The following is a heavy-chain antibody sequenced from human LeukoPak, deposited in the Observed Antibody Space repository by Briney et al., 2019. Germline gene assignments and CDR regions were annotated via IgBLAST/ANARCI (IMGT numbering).Heavy chain of an antibody. V-gene: IGHV3-23*01. CDR2: ISCSGGST. Sequence: PGGSLRLSCAASGFTFSSYAMSWVRQAPGKGLEWVSAISCSGGSTYYADSVKGRFTISRDNSKNTLYLQMNSLRAEDTAVYYCAKGREYYDYVWGSYLDYWGQGTLVTVSS. CDR3: AKGREYYDYVWGSYLDY. J-gene: IGHJ4*02. CDR1: GFTFSSYA. D-gene: IGHD3-16*01.